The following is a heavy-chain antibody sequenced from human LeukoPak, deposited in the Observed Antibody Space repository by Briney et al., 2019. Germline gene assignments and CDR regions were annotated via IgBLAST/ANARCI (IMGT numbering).Heavy chain of an antibody. D-gene: IGHD5-18*01. CDR2: ISSSGSTI. CDR3: ARDLSGIAGYTYGRGIDY. Sequence: GGSLRLSCAASGFTFSSYEMNWVRQAPGKGLEWVSYISSSGSTIYYADSVKGRFTISRDNAKNSLYLQMNSLRAEDTAVYYCARDLSGIAGYTYGRGIDYWGQGTLVTVSS. J-gene: IGHJ4*02. CDR1: GFTFSSYE. V-gene: IGHV3-48*03.